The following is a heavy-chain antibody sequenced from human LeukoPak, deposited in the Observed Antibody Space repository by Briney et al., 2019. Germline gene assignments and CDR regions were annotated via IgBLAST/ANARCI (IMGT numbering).Heavy chain of an antibody. CDR3: ARGGGSYPDAFDI. D-gene: IGHD1-26*01. J-gene: IGHJ3*02. Sequence: SETLSLTCTVSGGSISSSSYYWGWIRQPPGKGLEWIGSIYYSGCTYYNPSLKSRVTISVDTSKNQFSLKLSSVTAADTAEYYCARGGGSYPDAFDIWGQGTMVTVSS. CDR2: IYYSGCT. V-gene: IGHV4-39*07. CDR1: GGSISSSSYY.